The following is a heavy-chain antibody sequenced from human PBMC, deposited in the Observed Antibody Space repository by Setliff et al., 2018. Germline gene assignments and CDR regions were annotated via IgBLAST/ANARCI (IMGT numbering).Heavy chain of an antibody. CDR1: GFVVSNNE. CDR3: AGQGPIFGTGLIPGFDQ. D-gene: IGHD3-3*01. CDR2: TYASGAT. J-gene: IGHJ4*02. Sequence: GGSLRLSCAASGFVVSNNEMSWVRQAPEKGLEWVSVTYASGATNYADSVKGRFTTSRDNSKNTLSLQMSSLRAEDTAIYFCAGQGPIFGTGLIPGFDQWGQGTMVTVSS. V-gene: IGHV3-53*01.